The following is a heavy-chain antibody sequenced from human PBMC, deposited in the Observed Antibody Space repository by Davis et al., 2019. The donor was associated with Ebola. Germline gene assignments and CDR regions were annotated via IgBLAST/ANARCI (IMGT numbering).Heavy chain of an antibody. Sequence: LRLSCTVSGGSISSGGYYWSWIRQHPGKGLDWIGYIYYSGSTYYNPSLKSRVTISVDTSKNQFSLKLSSVTAADTAVYYCAREIQLWFNAFDIWGQGTMVTVSS. CDR3: AREIQLWFNAFDI. CDR1: GGSISSGGYY. J-gene: IGHJ3*02. CDR2: IYYSGST. V-gene: IGHV4-31*03. D-gene: IGHD5-18*01.